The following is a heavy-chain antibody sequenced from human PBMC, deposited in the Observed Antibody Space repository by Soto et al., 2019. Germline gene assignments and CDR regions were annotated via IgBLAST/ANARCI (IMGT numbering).Heavy chain of an antibody. CDR1: GFTFSSYE. V-gene: IGHV3-48*03. J-gene: IGHJ4*02. Sequence: VQLVESGGGLVQPGGSLRLSCAASGFTFSSYEMNWVHQAPGKGLEWVSYLSSIDSTIYYADSVKGRFTIFRDNAKNSLYLQMNSLRAEDTAVYYCARAGGIFDYWGQGTLVTVSS. CDR2: LSSIDSTI. CDR3: ARAGGIFDY. D-gene: IGHD3-16*01.